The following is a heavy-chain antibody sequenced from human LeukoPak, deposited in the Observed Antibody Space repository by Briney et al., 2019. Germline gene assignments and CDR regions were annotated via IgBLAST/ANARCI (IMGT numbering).Heavy chain of an antibody. V-gene: IGHV1-2*06. CDR3: ARGEAAISYYYYYMDV. CDR1: GYTFTGYY. D-gene: IGHD5-18*01. CDR2: INPNRGGT. Sequence: ASVKVSCKASGYTFTGYYMHWGRQAPGQGREWMGRINPNRGGTNYAPKFQGRVPMTRDTSLSTAYMALSRLRSDATAAYYCARGEAAISYYYYYMDVWGKGTTVTVSS. J-gene: IGHJ6*03.